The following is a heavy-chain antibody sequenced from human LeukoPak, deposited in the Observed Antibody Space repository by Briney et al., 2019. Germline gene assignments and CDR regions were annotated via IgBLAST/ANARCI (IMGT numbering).Heavy chain of an antibody. Sequence: PSETLSLTCAVFGGSFSPFSGYYWSWIRQPPGKGLEGVGEVSHTGSTKYNSSLKSRITISVDTSKNQFSLKLTSVTAADTAVYFCARVAARDSYYYYGMDVWGQGTTVTVSS. D-gene: IGHD6-6*01. CDR3: ARVAARDSYYYYGMDV. CDR1: GGSFSPFSGYY. CDR2: VSHTGST. J-gene: IGHJ6*02. V-gene: IGHV4-34*01.